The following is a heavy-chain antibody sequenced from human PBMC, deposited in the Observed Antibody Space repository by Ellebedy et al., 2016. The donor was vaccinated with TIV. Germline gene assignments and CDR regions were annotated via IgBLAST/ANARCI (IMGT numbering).Heavy chain of an antibody. CDR3: ARAPLSGVFYGMDV. J-gene: IGHJ6*02. CDR2: INPGGGGT. D-gene: IGHD3-16*02. V-gene: IGHV1-46*01. Sequence: AASVKVSCKTSGYSFTGYYIHWVRQAPGQGPEWVGWINPGGGGTSYAQKFQGRVTMTRDTSTSTVYMELSSLSSEDTALYYCARAPLSGVFYGMDVWGQGTTVTVSS. CDR1: GYSFTGYY.